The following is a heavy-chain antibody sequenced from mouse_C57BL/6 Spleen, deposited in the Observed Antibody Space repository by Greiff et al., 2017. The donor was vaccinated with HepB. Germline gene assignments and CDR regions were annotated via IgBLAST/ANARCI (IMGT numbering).Heavy chain of an antibody. J-gene: IGHJ1*03. CDR1: GYTFTSYW. D-gene: IGHD1-1*01. CDR2: IDPSDSYT. Sequence: QVQLQQSGAELVKPGASVKLSCKASGYTFTSYWMQWVKQRPGQGLEWIGEIDPSDSYTNYNQKFKGKATLTVDTSSSTAYMQLSSLTSEDSAVYYCARSPITTVVAPRYFDVWGTGTTVTVSS. V-gene: IGHV1-50*01. CDR3: ARSPITTVVAPRYFDV.